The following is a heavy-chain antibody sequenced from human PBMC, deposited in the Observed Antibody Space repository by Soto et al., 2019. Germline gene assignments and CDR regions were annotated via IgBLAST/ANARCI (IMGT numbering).Heavy chain of an antibody. D-gene: IGHD4-17*01. CDR3: ARGPTLGPHDYGDYGGFLDY. CDR1: GGSFSGYY. CDR2: INHSGST. V-gene: IGHV4-34*01. J-gene: IGHJ4*02. Sequence: SETLSLTCAVYGGSFSGYYWSWIRQPPGKGLEWIGEINHSGSTNYNPSLKSRVTISVDTSKNQFSLKLSSVTAADTAVYYCARGPTLGPHDYGDYGGFLDYWGQGTLVTVSS.